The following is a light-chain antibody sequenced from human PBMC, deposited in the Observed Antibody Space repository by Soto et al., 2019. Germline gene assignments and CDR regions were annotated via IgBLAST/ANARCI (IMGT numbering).Light chain of an antibody. CDR3: AAWDDSLNGRV. J-gene: IGLJ1*01. Sequence: QSVLTQPPSASGTPGQRVTISCSVSSSNIGTNAVNWYQQFPGTAPKLLMYSFSQRPSGVPDRFSGSKSGTSAFLAISGLQSEHEADYYCAAWDDSLNGRVFGTGTKLTVL. CDR1: SSNIGTNA. V-gene: IGLV1-44*01. CDR2: SFS.